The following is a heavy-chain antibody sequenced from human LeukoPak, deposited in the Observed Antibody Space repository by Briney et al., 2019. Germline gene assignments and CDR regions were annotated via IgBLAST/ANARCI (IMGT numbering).Heavy chain of an antibody. CDR1: GYTFTNYG. V-gene: IGHV1-18*01. D-gene: IGHD5-24*01. Sequence: GASVKVSCKASGYTFTNYGISWVRQAPGQGLEWMGWISAYNGNTNYAQKLQGRVTMTTDTSTSTAYMELRSLRSDDTAVYYCARGLQETLAWLKALSAFDIWGQGTMVTVSS. CDR3: ARGLQETLAWLKALSAFDI. CDR2: ISAYNGNT. J-gene: IGHJ3*02.